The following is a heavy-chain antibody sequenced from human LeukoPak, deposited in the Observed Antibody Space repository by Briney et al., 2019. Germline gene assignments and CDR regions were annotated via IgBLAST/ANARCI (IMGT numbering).Heavy chain of an antibody. J-gene: IGHJ4*02. D-gene: IGHD2-2*01. CDR2: IKQDGSEK. V-gene: IGHV3-7*01. Sequence: PGGSLRLSCAASGFTFSSYAMSWVRQAPGKGLEWVANIKQDGSEKYYVDSVKGRFTISRDNAKNSLYLQMNSLRAEDTAVYYCARVTGDSIVVVPAAMRGYYFDYWGQGTLVTVSS. CDR1: GFTFSSYA. CDR3: ARVTGDSIVVVPAAMRGYYFDY.